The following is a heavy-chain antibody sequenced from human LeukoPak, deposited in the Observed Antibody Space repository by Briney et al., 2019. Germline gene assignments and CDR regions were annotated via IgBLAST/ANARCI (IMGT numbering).Heavy chain of an antibody. CDR2: INHSGKT. V-gene: IGHV4-34*01. Sequence: SSETLSLTCDVYGGSLIGHYWSWIRQPPGKGLEWIGEINHSGKTNYNPSLKNRVTISLDTSKNQTSLRLSAVTAADTAVYHCARGGIMVRQSINCLFFYAMDVWGHGTTVTVSS. CDR1: GGSLIGHY. J-gene: IGHJ6*02. D-gene: IGHD3-10*01. CDR3: ARGGIMVRQSINCLFFYAMDV.